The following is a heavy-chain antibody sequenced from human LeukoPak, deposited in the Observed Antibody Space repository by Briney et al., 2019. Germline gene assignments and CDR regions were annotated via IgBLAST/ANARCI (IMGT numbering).Heavy chain of an antibody. D-gene: IGHD3-10*01. Sequence: PGGSLRLSCAASGFTFSTYSMNWVRQAPGKGLEWLSFISSSSVTIYYADSVKGRFTISRDNAKNSLYLQMNSLRAEDTAIYYCARDPRYGSGGYYSPPFDNWGQGTLVTVSS. CDR2: ISSSSVTI. CDR3: ARDPRYGSGGYYSPPFDN. V-gene: IGHV3-48*01. CDR1: GFTFSTYS. J-gene: IGHJ4*02.